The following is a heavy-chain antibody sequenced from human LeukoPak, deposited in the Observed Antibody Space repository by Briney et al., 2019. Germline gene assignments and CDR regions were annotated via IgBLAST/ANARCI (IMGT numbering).Heavy chain of an antibody. CDR1: GGSISSYY. V-gene: IGHV4-59*01. CDR3: ARAHTSSYYFDY. Sequence: PSETLSLTCTLSGGSISSYYWSWIRQPPGKGLEWIGYIYYSGSTNYNPFLKSRVTISVDTSKNQFSLKLSSVTAADTAVYYCARAHTSSYYFDYWGQGTLVTVSS. CDR2: IYYSGST. D-gene: IGHD2-2*01. J-gene: IGHJ4*02.